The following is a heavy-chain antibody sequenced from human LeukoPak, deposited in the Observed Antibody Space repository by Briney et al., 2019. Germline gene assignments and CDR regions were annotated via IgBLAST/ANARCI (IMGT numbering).Heavy chain of an antibody. J-gene: IGHJ4*02. V-gene: IGHV1-2*02. CDR1: GYTFTGYY. CDR2: INPNSGGT. CDR3: ARVLYRYCSSTSCYTPAGY. D-gene: IGHD2-2*02. Sequence: ASVKVSCKDSGYTFTGYYMHWVRQAPGQGLEWMGWINPNSGGTNYAQKFQGRVTMTRDTSISTAYMELSRLRSDDTAVYYCARVLYRYCSSTSCYTPAGYWGQGTLVTVSS.